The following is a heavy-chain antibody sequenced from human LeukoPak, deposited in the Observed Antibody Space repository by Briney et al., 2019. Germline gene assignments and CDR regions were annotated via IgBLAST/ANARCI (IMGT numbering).Heavy chain of an antibody. J-gene: IGHJ5*02. V-gene: IGHV1-69*05. CDR3: ARTSQNVYCSGGSCYIVDGFWFDP. CDR1: GGTFSSYA. Sequence: SVKVSCKASGGTFSSYAISWVRQAPGQGLEWMGGIIPIFGTANYAQKFQGRVTITTDESTSTAYMELSSLRSEDTAVYYCARTSQNVYCSGGSCYIVDGFWFDPWGQGTLVTVSS. CDR2: IIPIFGTA. D-gene: IGHD2-15*01.